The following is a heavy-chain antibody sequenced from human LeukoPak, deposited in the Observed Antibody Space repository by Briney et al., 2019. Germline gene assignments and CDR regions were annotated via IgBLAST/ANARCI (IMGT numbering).Heavy chain of an antibody. CDR2: INSDGSST. CDR3: ARGSYYDFWSGYYYKYYFDY. V-gene: IGHV3-74*01. J-gene: IGHJ4*02. CDR1: GFTFSSYW. D-gene: IGHD3-3*01. Sequence: GGSLRLSCAASGFTFSSYWMHWVRQAPGKGLVWVSRINSDGSSTSYADSVKGRFTISRDNAKNTLYLQMNSLRAEDTAVYYCARGSYYDFWSGYYYKYYFDYWGQGTLVTVSS.